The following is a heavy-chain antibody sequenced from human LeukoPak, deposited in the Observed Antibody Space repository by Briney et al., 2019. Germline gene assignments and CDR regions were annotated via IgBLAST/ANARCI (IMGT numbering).Heavy chain of an antibody. CDR2: IYHSGST. J-gene: IGHJ5*02. CDR3: AATYYDFWSGYYPNWFDP. Sequence: PSETLSLTCTVSGGSISSHYWSWIRQPPGKGLEWIGYIYHSGSTNYNPSLKSRVTISVDTSKNQFSLKLSSVTAADTAVYYCAATYYDFWSGYYPNWFDPWGQGTLVTVSS. V-gene: IGHV4-59*11. CDR1: GGSISSHY. D-gene: IGHD3-3*01.